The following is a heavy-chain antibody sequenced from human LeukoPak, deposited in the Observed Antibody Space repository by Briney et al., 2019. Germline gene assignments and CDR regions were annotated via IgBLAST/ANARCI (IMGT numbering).Heavy chain of an antibody. Sequence: PSETLSPTCAVYGXSFSGYYWSWIRQPPGKGLEWIGEINHSGSTNYNPSLKSRATISVDTSKNQFSLKLSSVTAADTAVYYCARGLWFGELLFDPWGQGTLVTVSS. CDR2: INHSGST. V-gene: IGHV4-34*01. CDR1: GXSFSGYY. J-gene: IGHJ5*02. D-gene: IGHD3-10*01. CDR3: ARGLWFGELLFDP.